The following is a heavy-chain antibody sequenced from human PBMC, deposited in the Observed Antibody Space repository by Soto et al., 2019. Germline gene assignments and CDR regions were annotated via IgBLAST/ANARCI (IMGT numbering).Heavy chain of an antibody. CDR3: ARLPVTAVTSIDY. J-gene: IGHJ4*02. CDR1: GFTFSNYW. V-gene: IGHV3-74*01. Sequence: EVQLVESGGGLVQPGGSLRLSCAASGFTFSNYWMHWVRQAPGKGLVWVSRINSDGNIKDYADSVKGRFTISRDNARNRLYLQVNRLTDEATAVYYCARLPVTAVTSIDYWGQGTLVSVSS. D-gene: IGHD2-21*02. CDR2: INSDGNIK.